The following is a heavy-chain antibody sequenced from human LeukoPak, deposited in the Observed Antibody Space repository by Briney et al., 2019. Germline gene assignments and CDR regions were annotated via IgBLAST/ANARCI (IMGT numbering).Heavy chain of an antibody. Sequence: SVKVSCKASGGTFSSYAISWVRQAPGQGLEWMGGIIPIFGTANYAQKFQGKVTITADESTSTAYMELSSLRSEDTAVYYCARSTVTPGWFDPWGQGTLVTVSS. CDR1: GGTFSSYA. J-gene: IGHJ5*02. D-gene: IGHD4-17*01. CDR2: IIPIFGTA. V-gene: IGHV1-69*13. CDR3: ARSTVTPGWFDP.